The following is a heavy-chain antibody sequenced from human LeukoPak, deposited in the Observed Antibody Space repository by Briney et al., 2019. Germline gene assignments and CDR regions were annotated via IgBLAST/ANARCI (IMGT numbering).Heavy chain of an antibody. CDR1: GGSFSGYY. J-gene: IGHJ3*02. Sequence: SETLSLTCAVYGGSFSGYYWSWIRQPPGKGLEWIGEINHSGSTNYNPSLKSRVTISVDTSKNQFSLKLSSVTAADTAVYYRARAFIAAAGLRKLNAFDIWGQGTMVTVSS. CDR2: INHSGST. V-gene: IGHV4-34*01. CDR3: ARAFIAAAGLRKLNAFDI. D-gene: IGHD6-13*01.